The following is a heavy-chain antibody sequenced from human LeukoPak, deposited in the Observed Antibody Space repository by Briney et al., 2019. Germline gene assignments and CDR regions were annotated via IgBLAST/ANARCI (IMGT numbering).Heavy chain of an antibody. Sequence: GGSLRLSCAASGFTFSSYAMSWVRQAPGKGLEWVSAISGSGGSTYYADSVKGRFAISRDNSKNTLYLQMNSLRAEDTAVYYCAKQGDYGIAFDYWGQGTLVTVSS. J-gene: IGHJ4*02. D-gene: IGHD4-17*01. CDR3: AKQGDYGIAFDY. V-gene: IGHV3-23*01. CDR2: ISGSGGST. CDR1: GFTFSSYA.